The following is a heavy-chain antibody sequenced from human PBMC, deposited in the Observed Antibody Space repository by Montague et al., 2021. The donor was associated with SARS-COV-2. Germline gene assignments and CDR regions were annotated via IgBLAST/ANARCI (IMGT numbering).Heavy chain of an antibody. CDR1: GGSISSYY. J-gene: IGHJ3*02. CDR2: IYYGGST. CDR3: ARGSGWMGNAFDI. V-gene: IGHV4-59*01. D-gene: IGHD6-19*01. Sequence: SETLSLTCTVSGGSISSYYWSWIRQPPGKGLEWIGYIYYGGSTNXNPSLKSRVTISVDTSKNRFSLKLSSVTAADTAVYYCARGSGWMGNAFDIWGQGTMVTVSS.